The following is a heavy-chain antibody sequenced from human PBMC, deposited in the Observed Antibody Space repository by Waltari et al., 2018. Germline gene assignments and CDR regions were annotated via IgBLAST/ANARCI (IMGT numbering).Heavy chain of an antibody. CDR1: GGSFSGHF. Sequence: QVQLQQGGAGLLKPSETLSLTCTVHGGSFSGHFCTWIRQAPGTGLEWLGESDHRGSTHHNPSFRSRVTISVDTSKNQFSLQLNSVTAADTALYYCARERSRDFDWLPNVLDVWGLGTLVTVSS. D-gene: IGHD3-9*01. V-gene: IGHV4-34*02. CDR2: SDHRGST. CDR3: ARERSRDFDWLPNVLDV. J-gene: IGHJ3*01.